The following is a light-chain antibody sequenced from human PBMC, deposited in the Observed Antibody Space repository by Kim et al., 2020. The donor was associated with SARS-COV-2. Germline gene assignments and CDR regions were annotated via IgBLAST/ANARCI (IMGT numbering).Light chain of an antibody. J-gene: IGKJ4*01. V-gene: IGKV3-11*01. CDR2: DAS. Sequence: VSPGERATLSCRASQSISSNLAWYQQKPGQAPRLLIYDASNRATGIPARFSGSGSGTDFTLTISSLEAEDFAVYYCQQRSSWPLTFGGGTKVDIK. CDR3: QQRSSWPLT. CDR1: QSISSN.